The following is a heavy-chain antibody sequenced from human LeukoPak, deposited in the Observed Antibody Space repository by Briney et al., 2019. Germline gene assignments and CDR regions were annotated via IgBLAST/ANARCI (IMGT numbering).Heavy chain of an antibody. J-gene: IGHJ6*03. CDR3: AREPQTYYYYYMDV. V-gene: IGHV3-11*04. Sequence: GGSLRLSCAASGFTFSDYHMSWIRQAPGKGLEWVSYISSSGSTIYYADSVKGRFTISRDNAKNSLYLQMNSLRAEDTAVYYCAREPQTYYYYYMDVWGKGTTVTVSS. CDR2: ISSSGSTI. CDR1: GFTFSDYH.